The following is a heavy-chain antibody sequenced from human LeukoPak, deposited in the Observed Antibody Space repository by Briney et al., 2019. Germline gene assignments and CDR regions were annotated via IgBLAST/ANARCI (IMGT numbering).Heavy chain of an antibody. J-gene: IGHJ4*02. D-gene: IGHD3-9*01. V-gene: IGHV4-34*01. Sequence: SETLSLTCAVYGGSFSGYYWSWIRQPPGKGLEWIGEINHSRSTNYNPSLKSRVTISVDTSKNQFSLKLSSVTAADTAVYYCAAAINYDILTGYFYWGQGTLVTVSS. CDR2: INHSRST. CDR3: AAAINYDILTGYFY. CDR1: GGSFSGYY.